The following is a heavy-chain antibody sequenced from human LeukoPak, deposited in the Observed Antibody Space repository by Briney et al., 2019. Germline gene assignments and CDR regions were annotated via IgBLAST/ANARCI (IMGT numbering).Heavy chain of an antibody. CDR2: ICDSGRTI. J-gene: IGHJ4*02. D-gene: IGHD3-22*01. CDR3: ARDRLGDYDHSGYYDK. CDR1: GFTFSDYY. Sequence: GGSLRLSCAASGFTFSDYYMSWIRQAPGKGLERVSYICDSGRTIYYADSVKGRFTSSRYNAKNSVYLQMNNLGAEDTAVYYCARDRLGDYDHSGYYDKWGQGTLVTVSS. V-gene: IGHV3-11*01.